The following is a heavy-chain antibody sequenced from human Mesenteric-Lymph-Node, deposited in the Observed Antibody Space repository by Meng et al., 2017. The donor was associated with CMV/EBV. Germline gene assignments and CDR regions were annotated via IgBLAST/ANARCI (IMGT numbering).Heavy chain of an antibody. CDR1: GYTFTGYY. D-gene: IGHD5-12*01. CDR2: INPNSGGT. V-gene: IGHV1-2*02. CDR3: TRGETLRGYSGYDPINYGMDV. J-gene: IGHJ6*02. Sequence: ASVKVSCKTSGYTFTGYYMHWVRQAPGRGLEWMGWINPNSGGTNYAQKFQGRVTMTGDTSISTVYMELSRLRSDDTAVYYCTRGETLRGYSGYDPINYGMDVWGQGTTVTVSS.